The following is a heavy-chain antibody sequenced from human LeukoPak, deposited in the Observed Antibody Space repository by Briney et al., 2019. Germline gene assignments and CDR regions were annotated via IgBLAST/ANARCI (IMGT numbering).Heavy chain of an antibody. Sequence: ASVKVSCKASGYTFTSYDINWVRQATGQGLEWMGWMNPNSGNTGYAQKFQGRVTITRNTSISTAYMELSRLRSDDTAVYYCARGYRNWNDKVLAYWGQGTLVTASS. V-gene: IGHV1-8*03. CDR1: GYTFTSYD. CDR2: MNPNSGNT. D-gene: IGHD1-1*01. J-gene: IGHJ4*02. CDR3: ARGYRNWNDKVLAY.